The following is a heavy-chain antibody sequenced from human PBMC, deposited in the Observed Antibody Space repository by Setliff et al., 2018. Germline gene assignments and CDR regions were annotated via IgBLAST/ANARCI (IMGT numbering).Heavy chain of an antibody. V-gene: IGHV3-23*01. Sequence: GGSLRLSCAASGFTFSNYDMHWVRQAPGKGLEWVSAISGSGGSTYYADSVKGWFTISRDNSKNTLYLQMNSLRAEDTAVYYCAKFSSSVLWGQGTLVTVSS. CDR2: ISGSGGST. J-gene: IGHJ4*02. CDR3: AKFSSSVL. CDR1: GFTFSNYD. D-gene: IGHD6-19*01.